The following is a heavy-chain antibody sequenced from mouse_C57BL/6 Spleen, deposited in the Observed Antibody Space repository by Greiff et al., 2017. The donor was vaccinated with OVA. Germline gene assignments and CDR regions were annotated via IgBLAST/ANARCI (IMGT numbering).Heavy chain of an antibody. CDR3: ARYYGSSYGDY. J-gene: IGHJ2*01. CDR2: ISYDGSN. Sequence: EVQRVESGPGLVKPSQSLSLTCSVTGYSITSGYYWNWIRQFPGNKLEWMGYISYDGSNNYNPSLKNRISITRDTSKNQFFLKLNSVTTEDTATYYCARYYGSSYGDYWGQGTTLTVSS. D-gene: IGHD1-1*01. V-gene: IGHV3-6*01. CDR1: GYSITSGYY.